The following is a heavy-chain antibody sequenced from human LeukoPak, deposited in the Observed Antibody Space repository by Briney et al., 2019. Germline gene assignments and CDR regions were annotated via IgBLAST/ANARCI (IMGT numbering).Heavy chain of an antibody. CDR1: GFTFSSYS. Sequence: GGSLRLSCAASGFTFSSYSMNWVRQAPGKGLEWVSYISSSSSSTIYYADSVKGRFTISRDNAKNSLYLQMNSLRAEDTAVYYCARDEGSNYYYYYMDVWGKGTTVTVSS. D-gene: IGHD4-11*01. CDR3: ARDEGSNYYYYYMDV. V-gene: IGHV3-48*04. CDR2: ISSSSSSTI. J-gene: IGHJ6*03.